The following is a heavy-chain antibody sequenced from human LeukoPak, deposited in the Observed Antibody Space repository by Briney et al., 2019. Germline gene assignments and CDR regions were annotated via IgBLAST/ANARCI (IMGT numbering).Heavy chain of an antibody. CDR2: IYSGGST. J-gene: IGHJ4*02. V-gene: IGHV3-66*01. CDR1: GFTVSSNY. D-gene: IGHD4-11*01. Sequence: GGSLRLSCAASGFTVSSNYMSWVRQAPGKGLEWVSVIYSGGSTYYADSVKGRFTISRDNSKNTLYLQMNSLRAEDTAVYYCAKDGTTVTLYFDYWGQGTLVTVSS. CDR3: AKDGTTVTLYFDY.